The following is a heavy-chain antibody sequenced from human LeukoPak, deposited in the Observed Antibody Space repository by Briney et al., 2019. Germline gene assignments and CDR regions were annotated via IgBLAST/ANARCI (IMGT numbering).Heavy chain of an antibody. V-gene: IGHV1-18*01. CDR1: GYTFTSYG. Sequence: ASVKVSCKASGYTFTSYGMNWVRQAPGQGLEWMGWISAYNGNTNYAQKFQGRVTMTTDTSTSTAYMELRSLRSDDTAVYYCAREAAAAGPPYFDYWGQGTLVTVSS. J-gene: IGHJ4*02. D-gene: IGHD6-13*01. CDR3: AREAAAAGPPYFDY. CDR2: ISAYNGNT.